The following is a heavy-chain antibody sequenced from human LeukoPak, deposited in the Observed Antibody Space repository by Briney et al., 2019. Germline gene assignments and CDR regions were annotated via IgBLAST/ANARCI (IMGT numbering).Heavy chain of an antibody. D-gene: IGHD5-24*01. CDR1: GYTFTTYW. V-gene: IGHV1-46*01. Sequence: GASVKVSCKASGYTFTTYWIQWVRQAPGQGLEWVALINPNDGSTTYAHKFQGRVTMTRDTPTSTVYMDLSRLTSEDTAVYYCVRAPRDGSTMLDYWGQGTLVTVSS. CDR3: VRAPRDGSTMLDY. J-gene: IGHJ4*02. CDR2: INPNDGST.